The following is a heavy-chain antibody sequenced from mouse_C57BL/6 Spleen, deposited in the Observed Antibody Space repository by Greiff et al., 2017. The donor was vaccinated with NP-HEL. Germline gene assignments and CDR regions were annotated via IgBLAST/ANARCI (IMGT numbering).Heavy chain of an antibody. CDR2: IDPETGGT. V-gene: IGHV1-15*01. D-gene: IGHD2-12*01. CDR3: TYAHGAMDY. J-gene: IGHJ4*01. CDR1: GYTFTDYE. Sequence: VQLQESGAELVRPGASVTLSCKASGYTFTDYEMHWVKQTPVHGLEWIGAIDPETGGTAYNQKFKGKAILTADKSSSTAYMELRSLTSEDSAVYYCTYAHGAMDYWGQGTSVTVSS.